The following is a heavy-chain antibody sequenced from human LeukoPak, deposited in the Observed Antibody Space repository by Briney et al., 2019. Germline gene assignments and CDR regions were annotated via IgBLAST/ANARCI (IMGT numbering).Heavy chain of an antibody. CDR3: ARDDYGDYVGAFDI. CDR2: IYTSGST. Sequence: KPSETLSLTCTVSGGSISSYYWSWIRQPAGKGLERIGRIYTSGSTNYSPSLKSRVTMSVDTSKNQFSLKLSSVTAADTAVYYCARDDYGDYVGAFDIWGQGTMVTVSS. J-gene: IGHJ3*02. CDR1: GGSISSYY. V-gene: IGHV4-4*07. D-gene: IGHD4-17*01.